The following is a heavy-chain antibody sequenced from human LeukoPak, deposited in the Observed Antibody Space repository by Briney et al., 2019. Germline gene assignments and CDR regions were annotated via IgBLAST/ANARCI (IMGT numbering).Heavy chain of an antibody. J-gene: IGHJ4*02. V-gene: IGHV3-20*04. CDR3: AGGGGWY. D-gene: IGHD2-15*01. CDR2: INWNGGST. CDR1: GFTFSDYD. Sequence: GGSLRLSCAAAGFTFSDYDMSWVRQAPGKGLEWVSDINWNGGSTDYADSVKGRFTISRDNAKNSLYLQMNSLRAEDTACYYCAGGGGWYWGQGNLVTVSS.